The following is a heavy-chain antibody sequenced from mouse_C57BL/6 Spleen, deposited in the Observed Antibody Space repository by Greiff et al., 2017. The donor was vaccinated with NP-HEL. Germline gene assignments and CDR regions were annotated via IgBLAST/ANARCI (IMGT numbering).Heavy chain of an antibody. CDR3: AREGDGMDY. CDR1: GFTFSDYG. Sequence: EVQGVEPGAGLVKPGASLKLSCAASGFTFSDYGMHWVRQAPEKGLEWVAYISRGSSTTYYADTVKGRFTISRDNAKNTLFLQMTSVRSEDTAMYYCAREGDGMDYWGQGTSVTVSS. V-gene: IGHV5-17*01. CDR2: ISRGSSTT. J-gene: IGHJ4*01.